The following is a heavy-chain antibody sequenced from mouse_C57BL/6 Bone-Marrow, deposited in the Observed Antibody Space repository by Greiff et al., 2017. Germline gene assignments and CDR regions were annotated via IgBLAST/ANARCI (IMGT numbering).Heavy chain of an antibody. J-gene: IGHJ1*03. Sequence: QVQLQQSGPELVKPGASVKLSCKASGYTFTSYDINWVKQRPGQGLEWIGWIYPRDGSTKYNEKFKGKATLTVDTSSSTAYMELHSLTSGDSAVYFCARVNNWDGGYFDVWGKGTTVTVSS. CDR3: ARVNNWDGGYFDV. CDR2: IYPRDGST. D-gene: IGHD4-1*01. V-gene: IGHV1-85*01. CDR1: GYTFTSYD.